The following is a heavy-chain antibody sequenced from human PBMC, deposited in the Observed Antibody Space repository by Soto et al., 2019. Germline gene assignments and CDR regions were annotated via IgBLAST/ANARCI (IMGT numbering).Heavy chain of an antibody. Sequence: QVQLQESGPGLVKPSQTLSLTCTVSGSSISSGGYYWNWIRQHPGKGLEWIGYIYYSGSTYYTPSLKSRVTISVATSKNHFSLKLTPVTAADTAVYYCARSGFPWGRGTLVTVSS. CDR1: GSSISSGGYY. V-gene: IGHV4-31*03. D-gene: IGHD1-26*01. CDR3: ARSGFP. CDR2: IYYSGST. J-gene: IGHJ5*02.